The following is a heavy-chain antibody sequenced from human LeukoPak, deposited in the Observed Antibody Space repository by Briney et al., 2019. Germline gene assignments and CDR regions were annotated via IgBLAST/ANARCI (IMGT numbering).Heavy chain of an antibody. CDR2: INPNSGGT. J-gene: IGHJ4*02. CDR3: ARDVLDGYYYDSSGYFDY. Sequence: ASVKVSCKASGGTFSSYTISWVRQAPGQGLEWMGWINPNSGGTNYAQKFQGRVTMTRDTSISTAYMELSRLRSDDTSVYYCARDVLDGYYYDSSGYFDYWGQGTLVTVSS. CDR1: GGTFSSYT. D-gene: IGHD3-22*01. V-gene: IGHV1-2*02.